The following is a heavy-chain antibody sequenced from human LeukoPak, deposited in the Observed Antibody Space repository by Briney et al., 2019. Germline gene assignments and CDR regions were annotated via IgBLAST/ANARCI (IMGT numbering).Heavy chain of an antibody. CDR3: ARDGSGWLDY. D-gene: IGHD6-19*01. CDR2: ISSSSSTI. CDR1: GFTFSSYS. V-gene: IGHV3-48*01. J-gene: IGHJ4*02. Sequence: GGSLRLSCAASGFTFSSYSMNWVRQAPGKGLEWVSYISSSSSTIYYADSVKGRFTISRDNAKNSLYLQMNSLRAEDTAVYYCARDGSGWLDYWGQGTLVTVSS.